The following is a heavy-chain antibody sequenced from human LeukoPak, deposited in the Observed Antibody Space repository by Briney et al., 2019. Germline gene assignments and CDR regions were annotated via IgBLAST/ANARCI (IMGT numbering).Heavy chain of an antibody. CDR3: ARSMNVFAY. CDR1: GFTFSGYG. Sequence: GASVKVSCAASGFTFSGYGMHWVRQAPGKGLEWVSDISGSGGSTYYADSVKGRFTLSRDNSKSTLYLQMNSLRAEDTAVYYCARSMNVFAYWGQGTLVTVSS. V-gene: IGHV3-23*01. CDR2: ISGSGGST. J-gene: IGHJ4*02. D-gene: IGHD3-16*01.